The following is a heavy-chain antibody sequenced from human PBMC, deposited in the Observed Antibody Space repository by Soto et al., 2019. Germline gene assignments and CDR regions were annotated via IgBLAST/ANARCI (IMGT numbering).Heavy chain of an antibody. J-gene: IGHJ6*02. CDR3: ARDSLSGSYAYGMDV. CDR1: GFTFSSYG. Sequence: GGSLRLSCAASGFTFSSYGMHWVRQAPGKGLEWVAVIWYDGSNIYYADSVKGRFTISRDNSKNTLYLQMNSLRAEDTAVYYCARDSLSGSYAYGMDVWGQGTTVTVSS. V-gene: IGHV3-33*01. CDR2: IWYDGSNI. D-gene: IGHD1-26*01.